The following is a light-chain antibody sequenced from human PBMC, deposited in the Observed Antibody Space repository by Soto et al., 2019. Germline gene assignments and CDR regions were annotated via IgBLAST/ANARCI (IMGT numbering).Light chain of an antibody. CDR3: QQRSNWPPLT. CDR2: DTS. V-gene: IGKV3-11*01. CDR1: QNVSRF. J-gene: IGKJ4*01. Sequence: EIVLTQSPATLSVSPGERATLSCRASQNVSRFLAWYQRRPGQAPRLVIYDTSKRASDTPARFSGSGSGTDFTLNISSLEPEDVAGYYCQQRSNWPPLTFGGGTKVEIK.